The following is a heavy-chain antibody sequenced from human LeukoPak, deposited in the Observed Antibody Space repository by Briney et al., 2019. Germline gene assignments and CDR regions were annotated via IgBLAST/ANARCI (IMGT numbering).Heavy chain of an antibody. Sequence: GGSLRLSCAASGFTVSSNYMSWVRQAPGKGLEWVSVIYSGGSAYYTDSVKGRFTTSRDNSKNTLYLQMNRLRAEGTAVYYCARDLGKSGSYFDYWGQGTLVTVSS. V-gene: IGHV3-66*02. CDR1: GFTVSSNY. CDR3: ARDLGKSGSYFDY. D-gene: IGHD3-3*01. CDR2: IYSGGSA. J-gene: IGHJ4*02.